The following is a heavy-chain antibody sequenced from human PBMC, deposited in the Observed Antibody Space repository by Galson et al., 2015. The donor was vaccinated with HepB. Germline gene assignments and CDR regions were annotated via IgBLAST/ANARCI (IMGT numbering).Heavy chain of an antibody. V-gene: IGHV3-11*04. CDR3: AREGWELLNYYYYMDV. CDR2: ISSSGYTI. J-gene: IGHJ6*03. Sequence: SLRLSCAASGFTFSDFYMSWIRQAPGKGLEWVSLISSSGYTIYYADSVKGRFTISRDNSKNTLYLQMNSLRAEDTAVYYCAREGWELLNYYYYMDVWGKGTTVTVSS. CDR1: GFTFSDFY. D-gene: IGHD1-26*01.